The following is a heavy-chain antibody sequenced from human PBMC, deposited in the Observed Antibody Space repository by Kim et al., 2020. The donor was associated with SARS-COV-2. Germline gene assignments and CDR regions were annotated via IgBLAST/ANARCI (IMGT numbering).Heavy chain of an antibody. CDR3: ARGWAPPGDSYWYFDL. J-gene: IGHJ2*01. D-gene: IGHD2-21*01. V-gene: IGHV3-11*06. Sequence: SVKGRFTISRDNAKNSLYLQMNSLRAEDTAVYYCARGWAPPGDSYWYFDLWGRGTLVTVSS.